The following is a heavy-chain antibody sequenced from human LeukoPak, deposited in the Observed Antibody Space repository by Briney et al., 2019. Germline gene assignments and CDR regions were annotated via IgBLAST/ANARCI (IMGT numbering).Heavy chain of an antibody. CDR3: ATEPLMITFGGVIVPDWFDP. V-gene: IGHV4-39*01. CDR1: GGSISSSSYY. Sequence: SETLSLTCTVSGGSISSSSYYWGWIRQPPGKGLEWIGSIYYSGSTYYNPSLKSRATISVDTSKNQFSLKLSSVTAADTAVYYCATEPLMITFGGVIVPDWFDPWGQGTLVTVSS. CDR2: IYYSGST. D-gene: IGHD3-16*02. J-gene: IGHJ5*02.